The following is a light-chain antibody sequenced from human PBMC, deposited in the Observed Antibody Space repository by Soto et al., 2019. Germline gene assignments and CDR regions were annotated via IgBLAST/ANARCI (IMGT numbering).Light chain of an antibody. CDR3: QQYGSSPRT. V-gene: IGKV3-20*01. CDR1: QSVSSSY. CDR2: GAS. J-gene: IGKJ1*01. Sequence: EIVLTQSPGTLSLSPGERATLSCRASQSVSSSYLAWYQQKPGQAPRLLIYGASSRATGIPDRFRGSGSGTDFTLTISRLEPEDFAVYYCQQYGSSPRTFGQGTKGDIK.